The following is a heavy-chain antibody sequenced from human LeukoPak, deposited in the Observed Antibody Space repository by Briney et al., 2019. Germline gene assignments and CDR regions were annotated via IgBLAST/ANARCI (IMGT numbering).Heavy chain of an antibody. J-gene: IGHJ6*02. CDR1: GFIFSSYW. CDR3: VIDMDV. CDR2: IKEDGSAK. Sequence: PGGSLRLSCAASGFIFSSYWMNWVHQAPGKGLEWVANIKEDGSAKYYVDSVKGRFTISRDNAKNSLYLQMNSLRAEDTAVYYCVIDMDVWGQGTTVTVSS. V-gene: IGHV3-7*05.